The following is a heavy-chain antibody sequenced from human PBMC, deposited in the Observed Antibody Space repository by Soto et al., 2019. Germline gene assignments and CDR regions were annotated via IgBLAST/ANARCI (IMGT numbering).Heavy chain of an antibody. D-gene: IGHD3-16*02. J-gene: IGHJ4*02. V-gene: IGHV4-39*01. CDR2: IYYSGST. CDR1: GGSISSSSYY. CDR3: ASEHLGELSTTFDY. Sequence: SETLSLTCTVSGGSISSSSYYWGWIRQPPGKGLEWIGSIYYSGSTYYNPSLKSRVTISVDTSKNQFSLKLSSVTAADTAVYYCASEHLGELSTTFDYWGQGTLVTVCS.